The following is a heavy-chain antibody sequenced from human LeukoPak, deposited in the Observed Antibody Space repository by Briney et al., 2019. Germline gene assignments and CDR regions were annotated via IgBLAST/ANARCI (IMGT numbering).Heavy chain of an antibody. V-gene: IGHV1-46*01. J-gene: IGHJ5*02. CDR1: GYTFTSYY. CDR2: INPSGGST. CDR3: ARDLGRSGGWFDP. Sequence: GASVKVSCKASGYTFTSYYMHWVRQAPGQGLEWMGIINPSGGSTSYAQKFQGRVTMTTDTSTSTAYMELRSLRSDDTAVYYCARDLGRSGGWFDPWGQGTLVTVSS. D-gene: IGHD3-16*01.